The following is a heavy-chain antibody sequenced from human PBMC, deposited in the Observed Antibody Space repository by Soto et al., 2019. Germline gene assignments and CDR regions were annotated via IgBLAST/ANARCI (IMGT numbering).Heavy chain of an antibody. CDR1: GFTFSGSA. CDR2: IRSKDNNYAT. V-gene: IGHV3-73*02. Sequence: EVQLVESGGGLVQPGGSLKLSCAASGFTFSGSAVHWVRQASGKGLEWVGRIRSKDNNYATVYAASVKGRFTISRDDSKNTRYLQMNSLKNEDTAVYDCTRHAVPYCGGDCYLLPYLHLWGRGTLVTVSS. CDR3: TRHAVPYCGGDCYLLPYLHL. J-gene: IGHJ2*01. D-gene: IGHD2-21*02.